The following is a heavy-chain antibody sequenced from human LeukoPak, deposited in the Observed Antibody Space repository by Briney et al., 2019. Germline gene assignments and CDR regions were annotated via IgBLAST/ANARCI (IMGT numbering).Heavy chain of an antibody. V-gene: IGHV3-30-3*01. CDR2: ISYDGSNK. CDR3: SRSGGDGATGE. Sequence: GGSLRLSCAASGFTFSSYAMHWVRQAPGKGLEWVAVISYDGSNKYYADSVKGRFTISRDNSKNTLYLQMNSLRAEDTAVYYCSRSGGDGATGEWGQGTLVTVSS. J-gene: IGHJ4*02. CDR1: GFTFSSYA. D-gene: IGHD1-26*01.